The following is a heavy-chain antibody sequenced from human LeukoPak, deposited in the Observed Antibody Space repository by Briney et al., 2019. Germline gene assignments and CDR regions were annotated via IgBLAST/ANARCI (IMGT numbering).Heavy chain of an antibody. V-gene: IGHV3-33*01. CDR2: IWYDGNNK. Sequence: GRSLRLSCATSGFIFSVYGMHWVRQAPGKGLEWVAVIWYDGNNKYYADSVKGRFTISRDNSKNTLYLQVNSLRAEDTAVYYCARLGRGWYADYWGRGTLVTVSS. CDR1: GFIFSVYG. CDR3: ARLGRGWYADY. J-gene: IGHJ4*02. D-gene: IGHD6-19*01.